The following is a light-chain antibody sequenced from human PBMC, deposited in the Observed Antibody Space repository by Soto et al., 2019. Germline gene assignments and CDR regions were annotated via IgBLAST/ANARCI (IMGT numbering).Light chain of an antibody. V-gene: IGKV3-20*01. CDR2: GAS. CDR3: QQYNSSPPGYT. CDR1: QTISSSY. Sequence: VLTQSPGTLSLSPGERATISCRASQTISSSYLAWYQHKPGQAPRLLIYGASSRATGIPHRFSGSGSGTDFTLTISRLEPEDCGVYYCQQYNSSPPGYTFGQGTKLEIK. J-gene: IGKJ2*01.